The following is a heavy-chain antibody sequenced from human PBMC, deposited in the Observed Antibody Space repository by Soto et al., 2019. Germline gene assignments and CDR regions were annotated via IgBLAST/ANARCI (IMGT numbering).Heavy chain of an antibody. CDR1: GYTLTELS. CDR2: FDPEDGET. V-gene: IGHV1-24*01. Sequence: GASVKVSCKVSGYTLTELSMHWVRQAPGKGLEWVGGFDPEDGETIYAQKFQGRVTMTEDTSTDTAYTELSSLRSEDTAVYYCATDAGRVNWFDPWGQGTLVTVSS. J-gene: IGHJ5*02. CDR3: ATDAGRVNWFDP.